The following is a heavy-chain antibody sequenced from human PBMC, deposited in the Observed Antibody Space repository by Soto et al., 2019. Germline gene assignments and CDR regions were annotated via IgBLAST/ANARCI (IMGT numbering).Heavy chain of an antibody. V-gene: IGHV4-30-4*01. CDR1: GGSISSGEYY. Sequence: QVQLQESGPGLVKPSQTLSLTCAVSGGSISSGEYYWSWIRQPPGKGLEWIGYIYYTGRTYYNPSLKSRLFMSVDTSKNQVSLKLSSVTAADTAVYYCATLYYYHPYWGQGTLVTVSS. CDR2: IYYTGRT. J-gene: IGHJ4*02. D-gene: IGHD3-10*01. CDR3: ATLYYYHPY.